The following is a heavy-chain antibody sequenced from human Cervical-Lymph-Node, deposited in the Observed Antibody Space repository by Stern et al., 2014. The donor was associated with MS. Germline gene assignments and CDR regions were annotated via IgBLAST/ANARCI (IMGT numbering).Heavy chain of an antibody. CDR3: VRERSSRGFDY. J-gene: IGHJ4*02. CDR2: ISYDGNTK. CDR1: GFTFTSYA. V-gene: IGHV3-30-3*01. D-gene: IGHD5/OR15-5a*01. Sequence: VQLVESGGGVVQPGRSLRVSCATAGFTFTSYAMNWVCQAPGKVLERVAVISYDGNTKYYADSVKGRFTISGDNSKNTLYLQMSSLRAEDTAVYYCVRERSSRGFDYWGQGSLVTVSS.